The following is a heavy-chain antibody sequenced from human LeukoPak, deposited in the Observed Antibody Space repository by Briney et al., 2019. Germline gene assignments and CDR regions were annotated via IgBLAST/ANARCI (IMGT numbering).Heavy chain of an antibody. CDR2: IYYDGSSK. CDR1: GFTFSNYG. CDR3: RDPFDY. V-gene: IGHV3-30*02. J-gene: IGHJ4*02. Sequence: PGGSLRLSSAASGFTFSNYGIHWVRQAPGKGLEWVAFIYYDGSSKYYADSVKGRFTISRDNSKNTVYLQMNSLRGEDTAVYYCRDPFDYWGQGTLVTVSS.